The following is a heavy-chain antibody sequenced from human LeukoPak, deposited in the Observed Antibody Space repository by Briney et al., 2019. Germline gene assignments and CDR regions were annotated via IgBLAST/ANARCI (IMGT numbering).Heavy chain of an antibody. Sequence: GGSLRLSCAASGFTFSSYGMHWVRQAPGKGLEWVAVISYDGSNKYYADSVKGRFTISRDNSKNTLYLQMNSLRAEDTAVYYCAKDPIYCSSTSCYTPFYYYYMDVWGKGTTVTVSS. CDR1: GFTFSSYG. CDR3: AKDPIYCSSTSCYTPFYYYYMDV. V-gene: IGHV3-30*18. J-gene: IGHJ6*03. D-gene: IGHD2-2*02. CDR2: ISYDGSNK.